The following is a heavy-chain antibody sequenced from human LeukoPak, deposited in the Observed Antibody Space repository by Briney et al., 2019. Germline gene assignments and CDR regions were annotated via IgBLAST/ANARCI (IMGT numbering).Heavy chain of an antibody. J-gene: IGHJ4*02. Sequence: GGSLRLSCAASGFEFNVYGMNWVRQAPGKCLEWVSAISGSSGSTYYADSVKGRFTISRDNSKNTLYLQMNSLRADDTAVYYCAREGGEWELLRTFDYWGQGTLVTVSS. CDR3: AREGGEWELLRTFDY. CDR1: GFEFNVYG. V-gene: IGHV3-23*01. D-gene: IGHD1-26*01. CDR2: ISGSSGST.